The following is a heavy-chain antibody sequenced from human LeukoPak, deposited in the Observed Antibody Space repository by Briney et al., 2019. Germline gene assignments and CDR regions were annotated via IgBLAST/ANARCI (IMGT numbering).Heavy chain of an antibody. CDR2: INHSGST. CDR3: ASSSGRGAFDI. CDR1: GGSFSGYY. J-gene: IGHJ3*02. Sequence: SKTLSLTCAVYGGSFSGYYWSWIRQPPGKGLEWIGEINHSGSTNYNPSLKSRVTISVDTSKNQFSLKLSSVTAADTAVYYCASSSGRGAFDIWGQGTMVTVSS. D-gene: IGHD6-19*01. V-gene: IGHV4-34*01.